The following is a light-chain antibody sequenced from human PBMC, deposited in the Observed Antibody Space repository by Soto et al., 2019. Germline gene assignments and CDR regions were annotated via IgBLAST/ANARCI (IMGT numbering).Light chain of an antibody. J-gene: IGKJ1*01. V-gene: IGKV3-20*01. CDR2: GAS. Sequence: EIVLTQSPGTLSLSPGERATLSCRASQSVSSSYLAWYQQKPGQAPRLLIYGASSRATGIPDRFSGSGSGTHFTLTISRLEPEDFAVYYCQQYETFGQGTKVEIK. CDR3: QQYET. CDR1: QSVSSSY.